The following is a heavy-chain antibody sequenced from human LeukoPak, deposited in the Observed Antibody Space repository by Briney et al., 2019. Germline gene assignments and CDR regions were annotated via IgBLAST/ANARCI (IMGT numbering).Heavy chain of an antibody. D-gene: IGHD3-22*01. CDR2: INPSGGST. V-gene: IGHV1-46*01. J-gene: IGHJ4*02. CDR1: GYTFTSYY. CDR3: ARVPGRGYGLYCFDY. Sequence: ASVKVSCKASGYTFTSYYMHWVRQAPGQGLEWMGIINPSGGSTSYAQKFQGRVTMTRDMSTSTVYMELSSLRSEDTAVYYCARVPGRGYGLYCFDYWGQGTLVTVSS.